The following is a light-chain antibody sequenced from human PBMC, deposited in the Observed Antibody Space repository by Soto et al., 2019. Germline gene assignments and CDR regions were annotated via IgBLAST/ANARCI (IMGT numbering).Light chain of an antibody. CDR3: CSFTSSNTHV. CDR2: EVN. V-gene: IGLV2-23*02. Sequence: QSALTQPASVSGSPGQSISISCTGTSSDFWNYNLVSWYQQHPGKVPKLILFEVNKRPSGGSGHFSGSKSGNTASLTISWLQDEDEADYYCCSFTSSNTHVFGTGTKLT. CDR1: SSDFWNYNL. J-gene: IGLJ1*01.